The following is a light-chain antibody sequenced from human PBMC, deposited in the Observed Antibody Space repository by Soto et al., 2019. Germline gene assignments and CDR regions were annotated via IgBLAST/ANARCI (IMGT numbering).Light chain of an antibody. CDR1: TSDICGDNY. V-gene: IGLV2-14*03. CDR3: SSYPDDRSYV. CDR2: DAY. J-gene: IGLJ1*01. Sequence: QSALTQPAAGSWSPVESSTMSCIGTTSDICGDNYVSWHQQHSGKAAKLMIYDAYERPLRVSNRFPGCKSGNTASLTISGLQNEDEADYYCSSYPDDRSYVFGSGTKVTVL.